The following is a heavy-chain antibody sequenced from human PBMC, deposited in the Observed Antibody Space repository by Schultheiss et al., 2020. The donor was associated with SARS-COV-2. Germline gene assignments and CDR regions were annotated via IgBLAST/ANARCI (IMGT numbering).Heavy chain of an antibody. D-gene: IGHD6-13*01. J-gene: IGHJ6*02. V-gene: IGHV4-61*01. CDR3: ARDYRDSSSWYYYYGMDV. CDR1: GGSISSSSYY. Sequence: SETLSLTCTVSGGSISSSSYYWSWIRQPPGKGLEWIGYIYYSGSTNYNPSLKSRVTISVDTSKNQFSLKLSSVTAADTAVYYCARDYRDSSSWYYYYGMDVWGQGTTVTVSS. CDR2: IYYSGST.